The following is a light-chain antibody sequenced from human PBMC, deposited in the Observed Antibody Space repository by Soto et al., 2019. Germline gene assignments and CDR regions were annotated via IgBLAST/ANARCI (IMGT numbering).Light chain of an antibody. Sequence: DIQMTQSPSSQSASVGDRVTITCRASQDISNYLAWYQQRPGKVPKLLIYAASTLQSGVPSRFSGSGSGTDFTFTISSLQPEDVATYYCQKYDIAPRTFGGGTKVEIK. V-gene: IGKV1-27*01. CDR1: QDISNY. J-gene: IGKJ4*01. CDR2: AAS. CDR3: QKYDIAPRT.